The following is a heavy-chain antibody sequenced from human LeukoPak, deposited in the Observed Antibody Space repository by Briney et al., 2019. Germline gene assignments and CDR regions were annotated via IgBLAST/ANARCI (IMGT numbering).Heavy chain of an antibody. CDR3: ARRLVTAGITDFFDS. D-gene: IGHD2-2*01. J-gene: IGHJ4*02. CDR2: ISPAGDST. Sequence: PGGSLRLSCTASGFTFSDYSMSWVCQAPGAGLEWVSAISPAGDSTTDADSVKGRFTISRDNSKSTLYLQMNGLTAEDTALYYCARRLVTAGITDFFDSWGQGTLVSVSS. CDR1: GFTFSDYS. V-gene: IGHV3-23*01.